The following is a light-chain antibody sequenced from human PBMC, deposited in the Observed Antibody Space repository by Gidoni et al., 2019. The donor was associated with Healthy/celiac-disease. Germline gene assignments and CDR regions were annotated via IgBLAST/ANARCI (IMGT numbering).Light chain of an antibody. CDR2: AAS. V-gene: IGKV1-NL1*01. Sequence: DIPLTPSPSSLSASVGDRVTITCRASQGISNSLAWYQQKPGKAPKLLLYAASRLESGVPSRFSGSGSGTDYTLTISSLQPEDFATYYCQQYYSTPRTFGQGTKVEIK. J-gene: IGKJ1*01. CDR1: QGISNS. CDR3: QQYYSTPRT.